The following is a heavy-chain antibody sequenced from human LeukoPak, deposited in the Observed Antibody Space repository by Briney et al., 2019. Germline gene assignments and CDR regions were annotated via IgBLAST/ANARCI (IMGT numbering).Heavy chain of an antibody. Sequence: SETLSLTCAVYGGSFSGYFWTWIRQPPGKGLELIGEINHSGSTNYNPSLKSRVTISVDTSKNQFSLKLSSVTAADTAVYYCARATSSGWYHDAFDIWGQGTMVTVSS. J-gene: IGHJ3*02. CDR1: GGSFSGYF. V-gene: IGHV4-34*01. D-gene: IGHD6-19*01. CDR2: INHSGST. CDR3: ARATSSGWYHDAFDI.